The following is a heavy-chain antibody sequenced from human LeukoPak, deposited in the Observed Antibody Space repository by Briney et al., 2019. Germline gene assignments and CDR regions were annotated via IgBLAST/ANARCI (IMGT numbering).Heavy chain of an antibody. CDR1: GYTFTSYA. D-gene: IGHD6-13*01. V-gene: IGHV1-3*01. Sequence: ASVKVSCKASGYTFTSYAMHWVRQAPGQRLEWMGWINAGNGNTKYSQKFQGRVTITRDTSASTAYMELSSLRSEDTAVYYCATGIAASPDAFDIWGQGTMVTVSS. J-gene: IGHJ3*02. CDR3: ATGIAASPDAFDI. CDR2: INAGNGNT.